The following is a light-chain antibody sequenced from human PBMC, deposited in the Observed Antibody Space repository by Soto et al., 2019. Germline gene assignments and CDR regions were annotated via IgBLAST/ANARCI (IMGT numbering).Light chain of an antibody. Sequence: VFTQSRGTLYLSPVERATLSCRPSQSVSSSYLAWYQQKPGQAPRLLIYGASSRATGIPDRFSGSGSGTDFTLTISRLEPEDFAVYYCQQYCSSSRTFGQGTKVDI. V-gene: IGKV3-20*01. J-gene: IGKJ1*01. CDR1: QSVSSSY. CDR2: GAS. CDR3: QQYCSSSRT.